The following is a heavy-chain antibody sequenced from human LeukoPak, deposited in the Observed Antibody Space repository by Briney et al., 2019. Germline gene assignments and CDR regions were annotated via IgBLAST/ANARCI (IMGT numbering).Heavy chain of an antibody. J-gene: IGHJ4*02. CDR2: INPNTGGT. D-gene: IGHD4-23*01. Sequence: ASVKVSCKASGYPFTGYYMHWVRQAPGQGLEWMGWINPNTGGTNHAQKFQGRVTMTRDTSISTAYMELTRLRSDDTAVYYCAREGYGGNSDYWGQGTLVTVSS. CDR1: GYPFTGYY. V-gene: IGHV1-2*02. CDR3: AREGYGGNSDY.